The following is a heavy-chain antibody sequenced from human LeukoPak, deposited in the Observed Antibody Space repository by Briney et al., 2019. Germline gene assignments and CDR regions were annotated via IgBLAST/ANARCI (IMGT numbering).Heavy chain of an antibody. J-gene: IGHJ4*02. V-gene: IGHV1-69*04. CDR1: GGTFSSYA. CDR3: ARAGDTAMDYFDY. Sequence: GASVKVSCKASGGTFSSYAISWVRQAPGQGLEWMGRIIPILGITNYAQKFQGRVTITTDESTSTAYMELSSLRSEDTAVYYCARAGDTAMDYFDYWGQGTLVTVSS. D-gene: IGHD5-18*01. CDR2: IIPILGIT.